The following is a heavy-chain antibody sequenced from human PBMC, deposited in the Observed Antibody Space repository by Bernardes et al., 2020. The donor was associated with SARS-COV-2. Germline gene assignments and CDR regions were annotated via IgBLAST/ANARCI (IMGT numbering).Heavy chain of an antibody. Sequence: ASVKVSCKASGYTFTKYGISWVRQAAGHGLEWMGWICGYNGNTYHAQKLQDRITMTTDTSMRTAHMELRSLRSDDTAVYYCARVGCGGDCYPNPRPYYYYGMDVWGQGTTVTVSS. CDR2: ICGYNGNT. D-gene: IGHD2-21*01. J-gene: IGHJ6*02. CDR1: GYTFTKYG. CDR3: ARVGCGGDCYPNPRPYYYYGMDV. V-gene: IGHV1-18*01.